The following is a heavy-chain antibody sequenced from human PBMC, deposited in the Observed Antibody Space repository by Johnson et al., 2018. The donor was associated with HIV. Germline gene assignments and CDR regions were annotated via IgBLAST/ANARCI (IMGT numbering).Heavy chain of an antibody. V-gene: IGHV3-30-3*01. CDR3: VKGMDSSSWYAFDI. D-gene: IGHD6-13*01. Sequence: QVQLVESGGGVVQPGRSLRLSCAASGFTFSSYAMHWVRQAPGKGLEWVAVISYDGSNKYYADSVKGRFTISRDNSKNTLYLQMNSLRAEDTAIYYCVKGMDSSSWYAFDIWGQGTMVTVSS. J-gene: IGHJ3*02. CDR2: ISYDGSNK. CDR1: GFTFSSYA.